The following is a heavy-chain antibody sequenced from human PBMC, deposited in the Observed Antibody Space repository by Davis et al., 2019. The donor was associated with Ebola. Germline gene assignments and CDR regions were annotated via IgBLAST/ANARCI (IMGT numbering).Heavy chain of an antibody. D-gene: IGHD3-10*01. CDR3: AKDYYGSGRPLDY. CDR2: IKQDGSEK. J-gene: IGHJ4*02. V-gene: IGHV3-7*01. Sequence: GESLKISCAASGFTFSSYWMSWVRQAPGKGLEWVANIKQDGSEKNYVDSVKGRFTISRDNSKNTLYLQMNSLRAEDTAVYYCAKDYYGSGRPLDYWGQGTLVTVSS. CDR1: GFTFSSYW.